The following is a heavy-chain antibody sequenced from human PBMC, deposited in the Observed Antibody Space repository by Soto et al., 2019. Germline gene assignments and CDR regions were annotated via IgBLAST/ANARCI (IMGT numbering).Heavy chain of an antibody. Sequence: PGGSLRLSCAASGFMFSAYTMNWVRQAPGKGLEWLSSISDDSSYIDYADSLRGRFTVSRDNSKNTLYLQMNSLRAEDTAVYYCAKAYYYDSSGYYPPDYYYGMDVWGQGTTVTVSS. J-gene: IGHJ6*02. D-gene: IGHD3-22*01. V-gene: IGHV3-21*04. CDR2: ISDDSSYI. CDR3: AKAYYYDSSGYYPPDYYYGMDV. CDR1: GFMFSAYT.